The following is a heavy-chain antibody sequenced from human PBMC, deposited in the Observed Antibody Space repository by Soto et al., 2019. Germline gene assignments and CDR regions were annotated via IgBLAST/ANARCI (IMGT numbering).Heavy chain of an antibody. J-gene: IGHJ4*02. D-gene: IGHD5-12*01. CDR3: ARDHHRYSGYDYVDY. CDR2: ITSSSSYT. V-gene: IGHV3-11*05. CDR1: GFTFSDYY. Sequence: QVQLVESGGGLVKPGGSLRLSCAASGFTFSDYYMSWIRQAPGKGLEWVSYITSSSSYTNYADSVKGRFTISRDNAKNSLYLQMNSLGGEDTAVYYCARDHHRYSGYDYVDYWGQGTLVTVSS.